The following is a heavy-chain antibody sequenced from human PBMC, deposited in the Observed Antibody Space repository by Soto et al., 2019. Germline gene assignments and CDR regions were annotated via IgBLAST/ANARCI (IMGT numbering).Heavy chain of an antibody. V-gene: IGHV4-61*01. D-gene: IGHD6-19*01. CDR2: IYYSGST. J-gene: IGHJ6*02. CDR3: ARAVADGKNYYYYYGMDV. CDR1: GGSVSSGSYY. Sequence: SETLSLTCTVSGGSVSSGSYYWSWIRQPPGKGLEWIGYIYYSGSTNYNPSLKSRVTISVDTSKNQFSLKLSSVTAADTAVYYCARAVADGKNYYYYYGMDVWGQGTTVTVSS.